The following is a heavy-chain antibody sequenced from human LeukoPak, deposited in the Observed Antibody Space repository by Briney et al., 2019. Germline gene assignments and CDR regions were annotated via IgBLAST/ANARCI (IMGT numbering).Heavy chain of an antibody. CDR3: ARETYYDILTGYPGFDY. J-gene: IGHJ4*02. D-gene: IGHD3-9*01. Sequence: ASVKVSFKASGYTFTIYGISWVRQAPGQGLEWMGWISAYNGNTNYAQKLQGRVTITTDTSTSTAYMELRSLRSDDTAVYYCARETYYDILTGYPGFDYWGQGTLVTVSS. CDR1: GYTFTIYG. CDR2: ISAYNGNT. V-gene: IGHV1-18*04.